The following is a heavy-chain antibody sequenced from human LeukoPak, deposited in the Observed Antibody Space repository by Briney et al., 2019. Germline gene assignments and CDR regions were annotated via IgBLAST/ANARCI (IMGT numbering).Heavy chain of an antibody. D-gene: IGHD3-16*01. V-gene: IGHV1-3*01. CDR1: GHTSTTYA. CDR3: AGGQSSPFYYYYGMDV. J-gene: IGHJ6*02. CDR2: INAGNGNI. Sequence: GASVKVSCKASGHTSTTYAIHWVRQAPGQGLEWMGWINAGNGNIKYSQKFQGRVTITGDTSASTAYMELSSLRSEDTAVYYCAGGQSSPFYYYYGMDVWGQGTTVTVSS.